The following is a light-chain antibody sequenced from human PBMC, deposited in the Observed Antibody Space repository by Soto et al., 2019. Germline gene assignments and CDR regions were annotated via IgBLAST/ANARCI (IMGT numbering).Light chain of an antibody. CDR1: SSDVGSYHL. CDR2: EGS. J-gene: IGLJ1*01. Sequence: QSALTQPASVSGSPGQSITISCTRTSSDVGSYHLVSWYQHHPGKAPKLMIYEGSKRPSGVSNRFSGSKSGTTASLTISGLQAEDEADYYCCSYAGSSTFVFGTGTKLTVL. CDR3: CSYAGSSTFV. V-gene: IGLV2-23*01.